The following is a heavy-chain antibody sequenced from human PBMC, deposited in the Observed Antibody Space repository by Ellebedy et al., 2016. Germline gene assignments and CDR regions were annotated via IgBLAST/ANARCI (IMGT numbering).Heavy chain of an antibody. D-gene: IGHD3-16*01. Sequence: GGSLRLSCAASGFTFTSYAMSWVRKAQGKGLEWVSTISDTGSSAYYADSLKGRFTISRDNSRNTVYLQMNSLRAEDTAVYYCAKDRITYNWGTTFDPWGQGTLVTVSS. CDR1: GFTFTSYA. J-gene: IGHJ5*02. V-gene: IGHV3-23*01. CDR2: ISDTGSSA. CDR3: AKDRITYNWGTTFDP.